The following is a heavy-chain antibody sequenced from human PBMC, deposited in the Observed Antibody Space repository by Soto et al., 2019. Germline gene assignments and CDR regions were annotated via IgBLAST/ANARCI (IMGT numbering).Heavy chain of an antibody. V-gene: IGHV5-51*01. CDR3: ARHRNDFWSDEGTNWFDP. Sequence: GESMKISCKGSGYSFTSYWIGWVRQMPGKGLEWMGIIYPGDSDTRYSPSFQGQVTISADKSISTAYLQWSSLKASDTATYYCARHRNDFWSDEGTNWFDPWGQGTLVTVSS. CDR1: GYSFTSYW. J-gene: IGHJ5*02. D-gene: IGHD3-3*01. CDR2: IYPGDSDT.